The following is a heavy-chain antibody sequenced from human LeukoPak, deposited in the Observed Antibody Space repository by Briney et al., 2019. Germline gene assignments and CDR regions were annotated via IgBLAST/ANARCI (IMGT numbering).Heavy chain of an antibody. CDR3: AKDRCSGGSCHLDAFAI. CDR2: ISGSGGST. J-gene: IGHJ3*02. V-gene: IGHV3-23*01. CDR1: GFTFSSYA. Sequence: GGSLRLSCAASGFTFSSYAMSWVRQAPGKGLEWGSAISGSGGSTYYADSVKGRFTISRDNSKNTLYLQMNSLRAEDTAVYYCAKDRCSGGSCHLDAFAIWGQGTMVTVSS. D-gene: IGHD2-15*01.